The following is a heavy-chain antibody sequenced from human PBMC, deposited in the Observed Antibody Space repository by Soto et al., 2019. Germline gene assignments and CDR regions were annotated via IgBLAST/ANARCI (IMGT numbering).Heavy chain of an antibody. J-gene: IGHJ4*02. CDR1: GYTFTSYG. D-gene: IGHD3-22*01. Sequence: ASVKVSCKASGYTFTSYGINWVRRAPGRGLEWMGWINPGNGNTKYSQQFQGRVIIDRDTSASTAYMELSSLRSEDTAVYYCARGGYFDSSNYLAYWGLGTLVTVSS. CDR3: ARGGYFDSSNYLAY. V-gene: IGHV1-3*01. CDR2: INPGNGNT.